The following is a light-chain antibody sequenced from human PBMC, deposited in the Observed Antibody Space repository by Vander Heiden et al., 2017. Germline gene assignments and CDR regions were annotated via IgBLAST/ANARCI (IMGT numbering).Light chain of an antibody. CDR3: QSADSSGTWV. CDR1: ALPKQY. CDR2: KDS. Sequence: SYDLPQPPSVSVSPGQTARITFSGDALPKQYAYWYQQKPGQAPVLVIYKDSERPSGIPERFSGSSSGTTVTLAISGVQAEDEADYYCQSADSSGTWVFGGGTKLTVL. J-gene: IGLJ3*02. V-gene: IGLV3-25*03.